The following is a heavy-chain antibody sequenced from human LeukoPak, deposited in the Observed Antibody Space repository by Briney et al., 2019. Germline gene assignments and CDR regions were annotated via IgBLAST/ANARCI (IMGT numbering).Heavy chain of an antibody. J-gene: IGHJ4*02. CDR3: ARRALTAMDAFDY. Sequence: PSETLSLTCAVYGGSFSDYYWSWIRQPPGKGLEWIGYIYYSGSTNYNPSLKSRVTISVDTSKNQFSLKLSSVTAADTAVYYCARRALTAMDAFDYWGQGTLVTVSS. CDR1: GGSFSDYY. CDR2: IYYSGST. V-gene: IGHV4-59*08. D-gene: IGHD5-18*01.